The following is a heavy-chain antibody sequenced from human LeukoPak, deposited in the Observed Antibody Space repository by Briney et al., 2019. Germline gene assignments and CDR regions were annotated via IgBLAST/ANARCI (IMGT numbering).Heavy chain of an antibody. D-gene: IGHD4-17*01. J-gene: IGHJ5*02. CDR1: GGTFSSYA. CDR2: IIPIFGTA. V-gene: IGHV1-69*05. CDR3: ARETTVTSYNWFDP. Sequence: VASVKVSCKASGGTFSSYAISWARQAPGQGLEWMGGIIPIFGTANYAQKFQGRVTITTDESTSTAYMELSSLRSEDTAVYYCARETTVTSYNWFDPWGQGTLVTVSS.